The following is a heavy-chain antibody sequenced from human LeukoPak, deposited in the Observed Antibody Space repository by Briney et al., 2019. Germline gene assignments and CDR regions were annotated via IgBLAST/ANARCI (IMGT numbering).Heavy chain of an antibody. J-gene: IGHJ4*02. CDR1: GFTFSSYW. D-gene: IGHD4-17*01. CDR3: ARGKSNYGDYVDY. CDR2: INTDGSST. V-gene: IGHV3-74*01. Sequence: GGSLRLSCAASGFTFSSYWMHWVRQVPGKGLVWVSRINTDGSSTSYADSVKGRFTISRDNAKNALYLQMNSLRAEDTAVYYCARGKSNYGDYVDYWGQGTLVTVSS.